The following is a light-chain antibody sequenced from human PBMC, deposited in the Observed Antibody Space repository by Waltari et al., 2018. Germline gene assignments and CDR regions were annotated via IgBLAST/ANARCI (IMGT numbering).Light chain of an antibody. CDR2: HTS. Sequence: SRRASQSVNIYLAWYQQKPGQAPRLLIYHTSTRAAGIPDRFSGSGSGTDFSLTISRLEPEDFAVYYCQHYLRLPATFGQGTTVEI. CDR1: QSVNIY. V-gene: IGKV3-20*01. J-gene: IGKJ1*01. CDR3: QHYLRLPAT.